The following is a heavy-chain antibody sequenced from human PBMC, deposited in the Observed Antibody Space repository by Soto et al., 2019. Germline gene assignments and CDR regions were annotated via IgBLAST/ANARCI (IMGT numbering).Heavy chain of an antibody. CDR3: ARDPEMVRGVIIGYFDY. CDR2: ISSSSSTI. V-gene: IGHV3-48*01. D-gene: IGHD3-10*01. J-gene: IGHJ4*02. Sequence: GGSLRLSCAASGFTFSSYSMNWVRQAPGKGLEWVSYISSSSSTIYYADSVKGRFTISRDNAKNSLYLQMNSLRAEDTAVYYCARDPEMVRGVIIGYFDYWGQGTLVTVSS. CDR1: GFTFSSYS.